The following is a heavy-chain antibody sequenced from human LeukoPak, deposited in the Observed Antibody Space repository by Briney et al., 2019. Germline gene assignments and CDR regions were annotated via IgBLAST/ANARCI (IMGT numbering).Heavy chain of an antibody. V-gene: IGHV3-73*01. CDR1: GFTFSGSA. D-gene: IGHD4-11*01. CDR3: TRQTHTVTTGY. J-gene: IGHJ4*02. Sequence: PGGSLRLSCAASGFTFSGSAMHWVRQASGKGLEWVGRIRSKANSYATAYAASAKGRFTISRDDSKNTAYLQMNSLKTEDAAVYYCTRQTHTVTTGYWGQGTLVTVSS. CDR2: IRSKANSYAT.